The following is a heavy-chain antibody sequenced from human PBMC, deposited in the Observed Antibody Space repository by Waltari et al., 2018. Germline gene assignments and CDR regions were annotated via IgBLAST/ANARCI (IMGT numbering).Heavy chain of an antibody. CDR3: ARGRGFYDNFGDVAFET. Sequence: QVQMVQSGGGVVQPGRSVKLSCAASGFTFRNFAMHWVRQAPGKWREWLAVVSFDGDSNNHIDSLKGRINISRDNSKNTLFLQMNSLRPEDTATYYCARGRGFYDNFGDVAFETWGQGTLVIVSS. CDR1: GFTFRNFA. CDR2: VSFDGDSN. V-gene: IGHV3-30*10. D-gene: IGHD3-22*01. J-gene: IGHJ3*02.